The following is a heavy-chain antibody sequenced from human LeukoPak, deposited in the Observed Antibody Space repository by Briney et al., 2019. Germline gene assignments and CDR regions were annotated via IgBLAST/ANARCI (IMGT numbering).Heavy chain of an antibody. CDR2: IYSGGST. Sequence: PGGSLRLSCAASGFTVSSNYMSWVRQAPGKGLERVSFIYSGGSTYYADSVKGRFTISRDNSKNTLYLQMNSLRAEDTAVYYCARETNYYGSGSYVFDYWGQGTLVTVSS. V-gene: IGHV3-53*01. D-gene: IGHD3-10*01. CDR3: ARETNYYGSGSYVFDY. CDR1: GFTVSSNY. J-gene: IGHJ4*02.